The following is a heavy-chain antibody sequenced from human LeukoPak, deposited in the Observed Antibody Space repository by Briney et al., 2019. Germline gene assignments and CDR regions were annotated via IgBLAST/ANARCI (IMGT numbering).Heavy chain of an antibody. J-gene: IGHJ3*01. D-gene: IGHD6-19*01. CDR1: GFSFNNYA. Sequence: GGSLRLSCAASGFSFNNYAMSWVRQAPGKGLEWVSAISGTAETTYYADSVKGRFTISRDNPKNTVYLQINSLRTEDTAKYYCAKTHWLLGALDLWGQGTMVTVS. CDR3: AKTHWLLGALDL. CDR2: ISGTAETT. V-gene: IGHV3-23*01.